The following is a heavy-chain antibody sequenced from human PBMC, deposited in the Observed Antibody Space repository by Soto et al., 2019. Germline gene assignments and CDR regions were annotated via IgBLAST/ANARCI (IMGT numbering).Heavy chain of an antibody. CDR3: AAAPYYDFWSGSYGMDV. CDR2: IVVGSGNT. CDR1: GFTFTSSA. Sequence: GASVKVSGKASGFTFTSSAVQWVRQARGQRLEWIGWIVVGSGNTNYAQKFQERVTITRDMSTSTAYMELSSLRSEDTAVYYCAAAPYYDFWSGSYGMDVWGQGTTVTVSS. D-gene: IGHD3-3*01. J-gene: IGHJ6*02. V-gene: IGHV1-58*01.